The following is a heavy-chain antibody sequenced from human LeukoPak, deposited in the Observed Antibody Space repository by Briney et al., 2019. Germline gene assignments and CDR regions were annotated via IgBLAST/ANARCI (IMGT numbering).Heavy chain of an antibody. Sequence: SETLSLTCTVSGGSISSYYWSWIRQPPGKGLEWIGYIYYSGSTNYNPSLKSRVTISVDTSKNQFSLKLSSVTAADTAVYFCARDSHAYFDAFDIWGQGTMVTVSS. V-gene: IGHV4-59*12. CDR1: GGSISSYY. D-gene: IGHD2/OR15-2a*01. J-gene: IGHJ3*02. CDR2: IYYSGST. CDR3: ARDSHAYFDAFDI.